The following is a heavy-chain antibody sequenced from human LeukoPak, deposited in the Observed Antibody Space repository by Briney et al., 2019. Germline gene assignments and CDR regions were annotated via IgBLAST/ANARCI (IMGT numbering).Heavy chain of an antibody. D-gene: IGHD3-10*02. CDR1: GFSFSSFT. CDR2: ISSSSDGYI. CDR3: AELGITMIGGV. Sequence: PGGSLRLSCSASGFSFSSFTLTWVRQAPGKGLEWVSSISSSSDGYIYYAHSLKGRFTISRDNANNSLYLQMNSLRAEDTAVYYCAELGITMIGGVWGKGTTVTISS. V-gene: IGHV3-21*01. J-gene: IGHJ6*04.